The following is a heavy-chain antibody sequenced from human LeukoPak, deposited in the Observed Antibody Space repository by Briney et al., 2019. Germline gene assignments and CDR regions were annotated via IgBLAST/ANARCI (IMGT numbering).Heavy chain of an antibody. CDR3: ARGHEGIAAAGTFDY. CDR1: GGSISSGSYY. D-gene: IGHD6-13*01. Sequence: PSETLSLTCTVSGGSISSGSYYWSWIRQPAGKGLEWIGRIYTSGSTNYNPSLKSRVTISVDTSKNQFSLKLSSVTAADTAVYYCARGHEGIAAAGTFDYWGQGTLVTVSS. CDR2: IYTSGST. V-gene: IGHV4-61*02. J-gene: IGHJ4*02.